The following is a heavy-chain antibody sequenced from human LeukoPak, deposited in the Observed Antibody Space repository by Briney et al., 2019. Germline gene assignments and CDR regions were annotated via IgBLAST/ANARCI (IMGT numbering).Heavy chain of an antibody. V-gene: IGHV1-69*13. CDR2: IIPIFGTA. CDR1: GGTFSSYA. D-gene: IGHD2-2*02. Sequence: GASVKVSCKASGGTFSSYAISWVRHAPGQGLEWMGGIIPIFGTANYAQKFQGRVTITADESTSTAYMELSSLRSEDTAVYYCARSAAIGRWFDPWGQGTLVTVSS. J-gene: IGHJ5*02. CDR3: ARSAAIGRWFDP.